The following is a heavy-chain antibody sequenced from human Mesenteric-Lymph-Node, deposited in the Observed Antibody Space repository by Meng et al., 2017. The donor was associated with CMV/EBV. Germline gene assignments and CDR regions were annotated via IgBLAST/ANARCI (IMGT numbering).Heavy chain of an antibody. CDR2: ISNIGSYI. CDR1: GFTFSRYT. J-gene: IGHJ4*02. Sequence: GGSLRLSCAASGFTFSRYTMNWVRQAPGKGLEWVSSISNIGSYINYADSVKGRFTISRDNAKNALYLHMNSLRAEDTAVYYCAPPPGGHDLYDFDSWGQGTLVTVSS. D-gene: IGHD5-12*01. V-gene: IGHV3-21*01. CDR3: APPPGGHDLYDFDS.